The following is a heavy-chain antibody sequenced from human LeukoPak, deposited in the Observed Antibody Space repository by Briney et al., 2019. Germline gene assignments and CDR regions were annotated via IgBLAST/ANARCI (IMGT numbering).Heavy chain of an antibody. CDR2: IYYTGST. CDR3: ARKNDFDI. CDR1: GGSISGSSYY. D-gene: IGHD2/OR15-2a*01. Sequence: SETLSLTCTVSGGSISGSSYYWGWIRQPPGKGLEWIGNIYYTGSTYYNPSLKSRVTISVDTSKNQFSLKLSSVTAADTAVYYCARKNDFDIWGQGTLVTVSS. V-gene: IGHV4-39*01. J-gene: IGHJ3*02.